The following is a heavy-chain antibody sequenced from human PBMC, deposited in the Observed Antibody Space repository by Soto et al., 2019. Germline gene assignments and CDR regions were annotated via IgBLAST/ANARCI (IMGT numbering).Heavy chain of an antibody. V-gene: IGHV2-70*01. D-gene: IGHD5-18*01. J-gene: IGHJ4*02. CDR2: IDWDDDK. CDR1: GFSLSTSGMC. CDR3: ARIQSGYSYGYVDY. Sequence: ESGPTLVNPTQTLTLTCTFSGFSLSTSGMCVSWIRQPPGKALEWLALIDWDDDKYYSTSLKTRLTISKDTSKNQVVLTMTNMDPVDTATYYCARIQSGYSYGYVDYWGQGTLVTVSS.